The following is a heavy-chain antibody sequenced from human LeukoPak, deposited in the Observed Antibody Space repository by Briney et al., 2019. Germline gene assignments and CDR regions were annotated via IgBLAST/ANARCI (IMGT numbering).Heavy chain of an antibody. CDR3: ARGRLGANDAFDI. V-gene: IGHV3-21*01. J-gene: IGHJ3*02. D-gene: IGHD1-26*01. CDR1: GFTFSSYS. Sequence: GGSLRLSCAASGFTFSSYSMNWVRQAPGKGLEWVSSISSSRSYIYYADSVKGRFTVYRDNAKNSLYLQMNSLSAEDTAVYYCARGRLGANDAFDIWGQGTMVTVSS. CDR2: ISSSRSYI.